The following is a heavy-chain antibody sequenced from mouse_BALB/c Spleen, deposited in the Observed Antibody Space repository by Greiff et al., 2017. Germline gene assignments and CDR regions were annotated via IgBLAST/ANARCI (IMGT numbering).Heavy chain of an antibody. V-gene: IGHV1S135*01. Sequence: VHVKQSGPELVKPGASVKVSCKASGYAFTSYNMYWVKQSHGKSLEWIGYIDPYNGGTSYNQKFKGKATLTVDKSSSTAYMHLNSLTSEDSAVYYCARRDYEGGAMDYWGQGTSVTVSS. D-gene: IGHD2-4*01. CDR1: GYAFTSYN. CDR3: ARRDYEGGAMDY. CDR2: IDPYNGGT. J-gene: IGHJ4*01.